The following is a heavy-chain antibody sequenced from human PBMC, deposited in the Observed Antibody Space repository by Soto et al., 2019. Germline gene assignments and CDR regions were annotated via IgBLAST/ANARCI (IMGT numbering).Heavy chain of an antibody. CDR2: IYWDDDK. CDR3: AQRLREYSLGRERANYVVP. D-gene: IGHD3-16*01. Sequence: QITLKESGPTLVRPTQTLTLTCTFSGFSLSTTGVGVGWIRQPPGKALEWRALIYWDDDKRYSPSLKSRLTITKDTSQNQVIPPMPNLEPVDTATSYCAQRLREYSLGRERANYVVPWGQGTLVTVSS. V-gene: IGHV2-5*02. J-gene: IGHJ5*02. CDR1: GFSLSTTGVG.